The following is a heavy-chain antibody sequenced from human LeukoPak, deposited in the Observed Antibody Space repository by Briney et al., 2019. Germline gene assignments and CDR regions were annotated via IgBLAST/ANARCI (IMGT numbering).Heavy chain of an antibody. CDR1: GFTFDSCG. J-gene: IGHJ4*02. CDR2: ISGNGGAT. V-gene: IGHV3-23*01. D-gene: IGHD3-22*01. CDR3: AKDYYDSSGYYYGDY. Sequence: GGTLRLSCAASGFTFDSCGMSWVRQTPGKGLEWVSSISGNGGATYYTGSVKGRFTISRDNSKNTLYLQMNSLRAEDTAVYYCAKDYYDSSGYYYGDYWGQGTLVTVSS.